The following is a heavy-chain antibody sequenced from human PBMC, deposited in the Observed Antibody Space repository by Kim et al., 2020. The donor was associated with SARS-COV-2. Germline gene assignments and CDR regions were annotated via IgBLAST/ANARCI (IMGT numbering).Heavy chain of an antibody. CDR2: ISYDGSNK. CDR3: ARAPPYSSDY. D-gene: IGHD6-13*01. V-gene: IGHV3-30-3*01. J-gene: IGHJ4*02. CDR1: GFTFSSYS. Sequence: GGSLRLSCAASGFTFSSYSMHWVRQAPGKGLEWVAVISYDGSNKYYADSVKGRFTISRDNSKNTLYLQMNSLRAEDTSVYYCARAPPYSSDYWGQGTLVTVSS.